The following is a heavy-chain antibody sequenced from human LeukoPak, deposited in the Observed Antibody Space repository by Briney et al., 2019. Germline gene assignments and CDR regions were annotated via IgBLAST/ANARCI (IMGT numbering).Heavy chain of an antibody. CDR1: GFTLSSYW. CDR3: AREGTFEGIDY. V-gene: IGHV3-7*01. CDR2: IKQDGSEK. J-gene: IGHJ4*02. D-gene: IGHD3-9*01. Sequence: PGGSLRLSCAASGFTLSSYWMSWVRQAPGKGLEWVANIKQDGSEKYYVDSVKGRFTISRDNAKNSLYLQMNSLRAEDTAVYYCAREGTFEGIDYWGQGTLVTVSS.